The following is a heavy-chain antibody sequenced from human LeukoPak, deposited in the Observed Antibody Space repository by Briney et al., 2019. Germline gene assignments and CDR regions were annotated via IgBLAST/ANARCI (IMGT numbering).Heavy chain of an antibody. CDR3: ARVTYGSGTYGAFDY. CDR2: ISGSGDNT. CDR1: GFTFSSHG. Sequence: PGGSLRLSCAASGFTFSSHGMSWVRQAPAKGLEWVSTISGSGDNTYYADSVKGRFTISRDNSNNTLYLQMNSLRAEDTAVYYCARVTYGSGTYGAFDYWGQGTLVTVSS. V-gene: IGHV3-23*01. J-gene: IGHJ4*02. D-gene: IGHD3-10*01.